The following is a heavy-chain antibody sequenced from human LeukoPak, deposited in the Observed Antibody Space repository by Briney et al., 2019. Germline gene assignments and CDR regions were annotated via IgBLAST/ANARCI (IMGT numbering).Heavy chain of an antibody. J-gene: IGHJ3*01. CDR2: IINDGITT. CDR3: AADGEYAFLV. D-gene: IGHD5-24*01. V-gene: IGHV3-74*01. Sequence: GGSLRLSCAASGFTLSSYSMNWVRQAPGKGLVWVSRIINDGITTTYADSVKGRFTISRDNAKKTLYLQMNSLRADDTAVYYCAADGEYAFLVWGQGTMVTVSS. CDR1: GFTLSSYS.